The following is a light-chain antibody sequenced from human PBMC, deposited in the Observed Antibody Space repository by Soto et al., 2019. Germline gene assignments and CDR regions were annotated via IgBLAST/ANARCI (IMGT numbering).Light chain of an antibody. CDR2: KAS. J-gene: IGKJ1*01. CDR3: QQYST. CDR1: QSISSW. Sequence: DIQMTQSPCTLSASVGDRVTITCRASQSISSWLAWYQQKPGKAPKLLIYKASSLESGVPSRFSGSGSGTEFTLTISSLQPDDFATYYCQQYSTFGQGTKVEIK. V-gene: IGKV1-5*03.